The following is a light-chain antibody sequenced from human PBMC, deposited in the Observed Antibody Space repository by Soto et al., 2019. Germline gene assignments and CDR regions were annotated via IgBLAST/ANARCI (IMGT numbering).Light chain of an antibody. Sequence: EIVLTQSPGTLSLSPGERATLSCRASQSVSSNFLAWYQQKPGQAPRLLIYGASNRATGFPDRFSGSGSGTDFTLTITRLEPEDFAVYFCQQYDSWTFGQGTKVDNK. CDR2: GAS. V-gene: IGKV3-20*01. CDR1: QSVSSNF. CDR3: QQYDSWT. J-gene: IGKJ1*01.